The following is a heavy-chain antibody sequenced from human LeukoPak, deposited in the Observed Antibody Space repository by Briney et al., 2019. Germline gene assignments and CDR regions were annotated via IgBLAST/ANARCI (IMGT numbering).Heavy chain of an antibody. Sequence: NPSETLSLTCTVSGGSISSYYWSWIRQPPGKGLEWIGYIYYSGSTNYNSSLKSRVTISVDTSKNQFSLKLSSVTAADTAVYYCARATRSPHHDFWSGHNWFDPWGQGTLVTVSS. CDR2: IYYSGST. CDR3: ARATRSPHHDFWSGHNWFDP. CDR1: GGSISSYY. D-gene: IGHD3-3*01. J-gene: IGHJ5*02. V-gene: IGHV4-59*01.